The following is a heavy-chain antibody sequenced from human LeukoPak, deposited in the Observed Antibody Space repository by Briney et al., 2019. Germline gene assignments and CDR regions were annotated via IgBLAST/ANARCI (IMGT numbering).Heavy chain of an antibody. CDR3: ARAPAVRGVIYYFDY. CDR2: ISYDGSNK. Sequence: EGSLRLSCAASGFTFSSYAMHWVRQAPGKGLEWVAVISYDGSNKYYADSVKGRFTISRDNSKNTLYLQMDSLRAEDTAVYYCARAPAVRGVIYYFDYWGQGTLVTVSS. J-gene: IGHJ4*02. D-gene: IGHD3-10*01. V-gene: IGHV3-30-3*01. CDR1: GFTFSSYA.